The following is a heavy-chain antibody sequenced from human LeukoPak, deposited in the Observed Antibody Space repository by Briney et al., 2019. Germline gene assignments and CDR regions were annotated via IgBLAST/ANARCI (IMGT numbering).Heavy chain of an antibody. CDR1: GYTLTELS. Sequence: ASVKVSCKVSGYTLTELSMHWVRQAPGQGLEWMGWISAYNGNTKYAQKLQGRVTMTTDTSTSTAYMELRSLRSDDTAVYYCARIRFLEWLLYGAFDIWGQGTMVTVSS. CDR2: ISAYNGNT. D-gene: IGHD3-3*01. CDR3: ARIRFLEWLLYGAFDI. V-gene: IGHV1-18*01. J-gene: IGHJ3*02.